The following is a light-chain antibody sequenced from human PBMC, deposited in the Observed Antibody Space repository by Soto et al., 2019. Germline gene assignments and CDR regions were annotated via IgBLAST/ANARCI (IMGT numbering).Light chain of an antibody. CDR3: ATWDSSLSALV. Sequence: QSVLTQPPSVSAAPGQTVTISCSGSSSNIARNYVSWYQQVPGAAPKLLTYDTDKRPSEIPDRFSGSKSGTSATLGITGLQTGDEADYYCATWDSSLSALVFGGGTKPTVL. CDR2: DTD. CDR1: SSNIARNY. J-gene: IGLJ2*01. V-gene: IGLV1-51*01.